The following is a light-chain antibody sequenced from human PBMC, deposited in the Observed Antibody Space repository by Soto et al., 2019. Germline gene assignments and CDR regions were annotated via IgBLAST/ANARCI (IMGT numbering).Light chain of an antibody. J-gene: IGKJ4*01. Sequence: EFLLTQSPGTLSLSPGERATLSCGASQTVRNNYLAWYQQKPGQAPRLLIYDASSRATGIPERFSGGGSGTDFTITISRLETEDFAVYYCQQFSSYTLTFGGGTKVDIK. CDR2: DAS. CDR3: QQFSSYTLT. CDR1: QTVRNNY. V-gene: IGKV3-20*01.